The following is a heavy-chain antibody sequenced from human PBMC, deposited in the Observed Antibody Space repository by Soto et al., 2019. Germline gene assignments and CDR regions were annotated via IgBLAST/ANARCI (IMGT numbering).Heavy chain of an antibody. Sequence: QVQLQESGPGLVKPSQTLSLTCTVSGGSISSGDYYWSWIRQPPGKGLEWIGYIYYSGSTYYNPSLKSRVTISVDTSKNQCSLKLSSVTAADTAVYYCARAKSPYYYDSSGYYQPDYWGQGTLVTVSS. CDR1: GGSISSGDYY. V-gene: IGHV4-30-4*01. CDR2: IYYSGST. CDR3: ARAKSPYYYDSSGYYQPDY. D-gene: IGHD3-22*01. J-gene: IGHJ4*02.